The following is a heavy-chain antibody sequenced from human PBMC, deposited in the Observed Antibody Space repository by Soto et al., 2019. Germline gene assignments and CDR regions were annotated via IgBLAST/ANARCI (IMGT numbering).Heavy chain of an antibody. Sequence: TLSLTCAVSGGSISSGGYSWSWIRQPPGKGLEWIGYIYHSGSTYYNPSLKSRVTISVDRSKNQFSLKLSSVTAADTAVYYCARCYYYDSSGFRFDPWGQGTLVTVSS. J-gene: IGHJ5*02. D-gene: IGHD3-22*01. V-gene: IGHV4-30-2*01. CDR3: ARCYYYDSSGFRFDP. CDR1: GGSISSGGYS. CDR2: IYHSGST.